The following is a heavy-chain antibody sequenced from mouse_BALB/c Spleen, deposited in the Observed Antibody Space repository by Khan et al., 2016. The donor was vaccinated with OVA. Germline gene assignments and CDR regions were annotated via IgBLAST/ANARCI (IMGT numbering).Heavy chain of an antibody. D-gene: IGHD1-1*01. Sequence: EVQVVESGGDLVKPGGSLKLSCAASGFTFSTYGMSWVRQTPDKRLEWVATVSTGGSYTYYPDSVKGRFTISRDNAKNTLYLQISGLKSEDTAMFYCTRLAYYYDSEGFAYWGQGTLVTVSA. CDR3: TRLAYYYDSEGFAY. CDR1: GFTFSTYG. J-gene: IGHJ3*01. CDR2: VSTGGSYT. V-gene: IGHV5-6*01.